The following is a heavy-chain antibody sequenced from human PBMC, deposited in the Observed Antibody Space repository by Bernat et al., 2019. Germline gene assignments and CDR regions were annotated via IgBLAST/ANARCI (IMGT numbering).Heavy chain of an antibody. CDR3: GRDINTGLTY. J-gene: IGHJ4*02. CDR2: TYYRSKWYS. CDR1: GDSVSSNSAA. D-gene: IGHD3-9*01. V-gene: IGHV6-1*01. Sequence: QVQLQQSGPGLVKPSQTLSLTCAISGDSVSSNSAAWTWIRQSPSRGLEWLGRTYYRSKWYSEYAVSVKGRITIHPDTSTNQCCLRLNSVTPEDTALYYCGRDINTGLTYWGEGALVTVSS.